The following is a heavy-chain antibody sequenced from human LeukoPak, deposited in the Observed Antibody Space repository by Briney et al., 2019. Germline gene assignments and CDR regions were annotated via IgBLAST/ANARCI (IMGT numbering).Heavy chain of an antibody. CDR3: ARGYNRGYDFWSGYYRIDY. CDR2: INPNSGGT. J-gene: IGHJ4*02. CDR1: GYTFTAYY. V-gene: IGHV1-2*06. D-gene: IGHD3-3*01. Sequence: GASVKVSCEASGYTFTAYYMHWVRQAPGQGLEWMGRINPNSGGTDYAQKFQGRVTMTRDTSISTAYMELSRLRSDDTAVYYCARGYNRGYDFWSGYYRIDYWGQGTLVSVSS.